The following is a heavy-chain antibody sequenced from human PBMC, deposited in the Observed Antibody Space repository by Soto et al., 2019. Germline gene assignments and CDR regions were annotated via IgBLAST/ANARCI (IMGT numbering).Heavy chain of an antibody. CDR1: GFTFSSYG. V-gene: IGHV3-33*01. J-gene: IGHJ4*02. CDR2: IWYDGSNK. CDR3: AREYSSGWSEGFDY. Sequence: QVQLVESGGGVVQPGRSLRLSCAASGFTFSSYGMHWVRQAPGKGLEWVAVIWYDGSNKYYADSVKGRFTISRDNSKNTLYLQMNSLRAEDTAVYYSAREYSSGWSEGFDYWGQGTLVTVSS. D-gene: IGHD6-19*01.